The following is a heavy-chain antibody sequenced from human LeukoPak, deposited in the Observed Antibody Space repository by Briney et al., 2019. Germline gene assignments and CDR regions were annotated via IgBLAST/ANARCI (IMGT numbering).Heavy chain of an antibody. CDR1: GFTFSDYE. CDR2: ISSRSTTI. CDR3: ARGDSSGYNVEDYYFDY. D-gene: IGHD3-22*01. Sequence: PGGSLRLSCEVSGFTFSDYEMIWVRQPPGKGLEWISYISSRSTTIHYADSVKGRFTISRDNARNSLYLQMNSLRADDTAVYYCARGDSSGYNVEDYYFDYWGQGTLVTVSS. J-gene: IGHJ4*02. V-gene: IGHV3-48*03.